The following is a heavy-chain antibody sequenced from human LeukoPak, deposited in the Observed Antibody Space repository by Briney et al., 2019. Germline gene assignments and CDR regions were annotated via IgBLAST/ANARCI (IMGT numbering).Heavy chain of an antibody. D-gene: IGHD2-21*02. Sequence: SETLSLTCTVSGGSISSYYWSWLRQPPGKGLEWIGYIYYSGSTNYNPSLKSRVTISVDTSKNQFSLKLSSVTAADTAVYYCAREAYCGGDCYPPGAFDIWGQGTMVTVSS. V-gene: IGHV4-59*01. CDR3: AREAYCGGDCYPPGAFDI. CDR2: IYYSGST. J-gene: IGHJ3*02. CDR1: GGSISSYY.